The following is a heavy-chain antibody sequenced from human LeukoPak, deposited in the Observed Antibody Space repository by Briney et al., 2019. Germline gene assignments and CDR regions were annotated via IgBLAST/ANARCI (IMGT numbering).Heavy chain of an antibody. Sequence: SETLSLTCSGSNYSISNSLYWGWLRQPPGKGLEWIGSIYRSGSTFYNPSLKSRVTMSVDMSTKQLSLRLSSVTAADTAVYYCARCLIVTVAARGYRCYMDVWGNGTTVAVSS. CDR3: ARCLIVTVAARGYRCYMDV. D-gene: IGHD2-21*02. CDR2: IYRSGST. CDR1: NYSISNSLY. J-gene: IGHJ6*03. V-gene: IGHV4-38-2*02.